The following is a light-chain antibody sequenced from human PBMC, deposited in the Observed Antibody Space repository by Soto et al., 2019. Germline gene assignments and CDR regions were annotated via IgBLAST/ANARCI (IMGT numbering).Light chain of an antibody. Sequence: QSVLTQPPSVSAAPGQKVTISCSGSNSNIGNNYVSWYQQLPGTAPKLLIYENNKRPSGIPDRFSGSKSGTSATLGITGLQTGDEADYYCGTWDSRLSAVVLGGGTKVTVL. CDR2: ENN. CDR3: GTWDSRLSAVV. J-gene: IGLJ2*01. V-gene: IGLV1-51*02. CDR1: NSNIGNNY.